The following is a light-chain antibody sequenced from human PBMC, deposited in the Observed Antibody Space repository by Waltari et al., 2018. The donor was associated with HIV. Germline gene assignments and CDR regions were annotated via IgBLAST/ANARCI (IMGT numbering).Light chain of an antibody. CDR1: SGHISYS. Sequence: QVFLTLSPSPAASLGAALTLTCTRRSGHISYSIARHQQQPEQGLRYLMTVNSNDSHTKGDGIRDRVSGSSSGADRYLTIANLQAEAEADYYCQTWGTDIRVFGGGTKLTVL. J-gene: IGLJ3*02. V-gene: IGLV4-69*01. CDR2: VNSNDSH. CDR3: QTWGTDIRV.